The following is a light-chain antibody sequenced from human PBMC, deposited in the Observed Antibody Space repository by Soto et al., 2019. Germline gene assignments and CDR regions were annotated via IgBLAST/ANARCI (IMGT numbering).Light chain of an antibody. Sequence: DIQMTQSPSSLSASLGDRVTITCQASQAISKYLHWYHQRPGKALILVIYDASNLEAGAPSRFSGGGSGTSFTLTISSLQPEDIGTYFCQQYNNLPYTFGQGTKLDIK. CDR3: QQYNNLPYT. V-gene: IGKV1-33*01. J-gene: IGKJ2*01. CDR2: DAS. CDR1: QAISKY.